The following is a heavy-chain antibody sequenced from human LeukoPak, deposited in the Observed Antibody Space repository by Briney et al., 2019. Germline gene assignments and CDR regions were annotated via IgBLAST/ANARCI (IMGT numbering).Heavy chain of an antibody. Sequence: ASVKVSCKASGYTFTGYYMHWVRQATGQGFEWMGWMNPNSGNTGYAQKFQGRVTMTRNTSISTAYMELSSLRSGDTAVYYCARGRIGATHFVYWGQGTLVTVSS. V-gene: IGHV1-8*02. J-gene: IGHJ4*02. D-gene: IGHD5-12*01. CDR1: GYTFTGYY. CDR3: ARGRIGATHFVY. CDR2: MNPNSGNT.